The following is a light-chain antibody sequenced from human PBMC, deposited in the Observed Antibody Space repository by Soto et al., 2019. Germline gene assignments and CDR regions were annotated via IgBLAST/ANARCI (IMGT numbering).Light chain of an antibody. CDR1: QSISYE. J-gene: IGKJ1*01. V-gene: IGKV1-5*01. CDR2: AXS. Sequence: DLQMTQAPSSVSASVRERVTISCRASQSISYELSWYQQKPGEAPKLXXDAXSSLASGVPSRLSGSGSATEFTLTITSMQPEYFSNYYCQQYKTYTLTFGQGTKVDIK. CDR3: QQYKTYTLT.